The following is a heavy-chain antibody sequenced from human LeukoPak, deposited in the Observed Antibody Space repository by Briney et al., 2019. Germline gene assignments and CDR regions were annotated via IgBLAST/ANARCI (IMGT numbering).Heavy chain of an antibody. D-gene: IGHD3-22*01. CDR3: ARADYTYYYDSSGPNSFDY. J-gene: IGHJ4*02. Sequence: GGSLRLTCAVSRFTFSSYSMNWVRQAPGKGLEWVSSISSSSSYIYYADSVKGRFTISRDNAKNSLYLQMNSLRAEDTAVYYCARADYTYYYDSSGPNSFDYWGQGTLVTVSS. CDR1: RFTFSSYS. V-gene: IGHV3-21*01. CDR2: ISSSSSYI.